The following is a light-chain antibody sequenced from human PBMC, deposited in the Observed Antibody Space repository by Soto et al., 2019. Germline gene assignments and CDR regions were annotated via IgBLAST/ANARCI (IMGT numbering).Light chain of an antibody. Sequence: SGRTQPAAVSWSPVQSITIYCTGTSSDVGGYNYVSWYQQHPGKAPKLMIYDVSNRPSGVSNRFSGSKSGNTASLTISGLQAEDEADYYCSSYTSSSTYVFGTGTKVTVL. CDR2: DVS. J-gene: IGLJ1*01. V-gene: IGLV2-14*01. CDR1: SSDVGGYNY. CDR3: SSYTSSSTYV.